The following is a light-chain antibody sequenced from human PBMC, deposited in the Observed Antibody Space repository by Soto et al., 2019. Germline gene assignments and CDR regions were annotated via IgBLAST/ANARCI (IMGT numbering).Light chain of an antibody. CDR3: QQYENLPT. Sequence: DLQMTQSPCSLSPSXGGRVTITCQASQDISNYLNWYQQKPGKAPKLLIYDASNLEAGVPSRFRGSGSGTDFTFTISRLQPEDIATYYCQQYENLPTFGQGTRLEIK. J-gene: IGKJ5*01. CDR1: QDISNY. CDR2: DAS. V-gene: IGKV1-33*01.